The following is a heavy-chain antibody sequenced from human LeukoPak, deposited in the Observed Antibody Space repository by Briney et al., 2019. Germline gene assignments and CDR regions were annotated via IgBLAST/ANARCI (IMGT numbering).Heavy chain of an antibody. D-gene: IGHD2-15*01. Sequence: SETLSLTCTVSGGSISSYYWSWIRQPPGKGLEWIGYIYYSGSTNYNPSLKSRVTMSVDTSRNHFSLKLTSVTAADTAMYYCARRASGGHCSDGQCPPFDHWGQGTLVTVSS. V-gene: IGHV4-59*08. CDR3: ARRASGGHCSDGQCPPFDH. CDR1: GGSISSYY. CDR2: IYYSGST. J-gene: IGHJ4*02.